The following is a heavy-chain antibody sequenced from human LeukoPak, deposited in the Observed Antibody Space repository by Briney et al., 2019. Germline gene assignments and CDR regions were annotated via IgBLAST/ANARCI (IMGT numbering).Heavy chain of an antibody. CDR1: GFTFSSYA. CDR3: AKIGTHLERLPEYYFDY. J-gene: IGHJ4*02. D-gene: IGHD3-3*01. Sequence: PGGSLRLSCAASGFTFSSYAMSWVRQAPGKGLEWVSAISGSGGSTYYADSVKGRFTISRDNSKNTLYLQMNSLRAEDTAVYYCAKIGTHLERLPEYYFDYWGQGTLVTVSS. CDR2: ISGSGGST. V-gene: IGHV3-23*01.